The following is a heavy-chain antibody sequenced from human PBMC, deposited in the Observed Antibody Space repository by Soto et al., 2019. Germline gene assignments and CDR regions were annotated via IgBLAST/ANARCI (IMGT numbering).Heavy chain of an antibody. CDR1: GFTFSGSA. V-gene: IGHV3-73*01. Sequence: GGSLRLSCAASGFTFSGSAMHWVRQASGKGLEWVGRIRSKANSYATAYAASVKGRFTISRDDSKNTAYLQMNSLKTEDTAVYFWVRTIQPGTTTYFDSWGQGTLVTVSS. D-gene: IGHD1-1*01. CDR2: IRSKANSYAT. J-gene: IGHJ4*02. CDR3: VRTIQPGTTTYFDS.